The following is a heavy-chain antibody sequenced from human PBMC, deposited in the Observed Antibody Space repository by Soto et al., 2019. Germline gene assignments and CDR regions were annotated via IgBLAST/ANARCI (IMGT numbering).Heavy chain of an antibody. Sequence: VKVSCKASGGTFSSYAISWVRQAPGQGLEWMGGIIPIFGTANYAQKFQGRVTITADKSTSTAYMELSSLRSEDTAVYYCARGGAARPSFDYFDYWGQGTLVTVSS. V-gene: IGHV1-69*06. CDR1: GGTFSSYA. CDR3: ARGGAARPSFDYFDY. CDR2: IIPIFGTA. D-gene: IGHD6-6*01. J-gene: IGHJ4*02.